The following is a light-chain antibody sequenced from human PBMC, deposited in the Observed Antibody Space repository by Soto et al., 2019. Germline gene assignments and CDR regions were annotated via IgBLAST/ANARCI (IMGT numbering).Light chain of an antibody. CDR3: QQYERPPFA. V-gene: IGKV3-20*01. J-gene: IGKJ2*01. Sequence: IVLPQSPGTLSFSPGERATLSCRASQSVTNSFLTWYQQKPGQAPRLLIYDASSRAAGVPDRVTGGGSGTDFTLTISGLEPDDLALYFCQQYERPPFAFGQGTKVDIK. CDR2: DAS. CDR1: QSVTNSF.